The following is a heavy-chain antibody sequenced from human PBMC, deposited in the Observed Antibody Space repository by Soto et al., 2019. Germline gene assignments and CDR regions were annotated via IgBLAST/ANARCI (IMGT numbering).Heavy chain of an antibody. CDR2: INPSGGST. D-gene: IGHD3-10*01. CDR3: ARDFPDLWTLDY. CDR1: GYTFTSYY. J-gene: IGHJ4*02. Sequence: ASVKVSCKASGYTFTSYYMHWVRQAPGQGLEWMGIINPSGGSTSYAQKFQGRVTMTRDTSTSTVYMELSSLRSKDTAVYYCARDFPDLWTLDYWGQGALVTVSS. V-gene: IGHV1-46*01.